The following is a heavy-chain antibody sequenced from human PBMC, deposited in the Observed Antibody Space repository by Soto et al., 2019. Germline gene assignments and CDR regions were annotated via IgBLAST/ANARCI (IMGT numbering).Heavy chain of an antibody. CDR2: IKQDGSEK. V-gene: IGHV3-7*05. CDR1: GFTFSSYW. Sequence: GGSLRLSCAASGFTFSSYWMSWVRQAPGKGLEWVANIKQDGSEKYYVDSVKGRFTISRDNAKNSLYLQMNSLRAEDTAVYYCARDVIPEVPEPDAFDIWGQGTMVTVSS. J-gene: IGHJ3*02. D-gene: IGHD2-21*01. CDR3: ARDVIPEVPEPDAFDI.